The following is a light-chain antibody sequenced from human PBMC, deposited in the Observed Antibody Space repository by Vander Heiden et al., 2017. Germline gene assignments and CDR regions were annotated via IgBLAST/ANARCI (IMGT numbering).Light chain of an antibody. V-gene: IGKV1-39*01. CDR2: AAS. J-gene: IGKJ1*01. CDR3: QQSYNSWT. Sequence: DIKMPPSPSSLSAFVGDRVTITCRASQSISVYLNWYQQKPGKPPKLLIYAASTLQSGIPSRFSGSGSGTDFTLTISRLQPEDFATYYCQQSYNSWTFGQGTKVQVK. CDR1: QSISVY.